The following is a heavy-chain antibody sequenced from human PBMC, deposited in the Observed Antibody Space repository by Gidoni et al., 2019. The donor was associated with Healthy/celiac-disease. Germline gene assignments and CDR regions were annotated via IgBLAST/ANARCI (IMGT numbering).Heavy chain of an antibody. CDR2: IRSSSSFI. CDR1: GFTFSSYS. V-gene: IGHV3-21*01. CDR3: ARVGDDGYQKVVAFDI. D-gene: IGHD3-16*01. Sequence: EVQLVESGGGLVKPGGSLRLSCAACGFTFSSYSMNWVRQAPGKGLACVSSIRSSSSFIYYADSVKGRFTISRDNAKNSLYLQMNRLRAEDTAVYYCARVGDDGYQKVVAFDIWGQGTMVTVSS. J-gene: IGHJ3*02.